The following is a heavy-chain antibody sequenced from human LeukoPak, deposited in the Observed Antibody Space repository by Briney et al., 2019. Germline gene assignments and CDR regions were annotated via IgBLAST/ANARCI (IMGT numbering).Heavy chain of an antibody. J-gene: IGHJ3*02. V-gene: IGHV3-66*01. CDR3: AREKMYYYGSGSGGAFDI. D-gene: IGHD3-10*01. Sequence: PGGSLRLSCAASGFTFSSYSMNWVRQAPGKGLEWVSVIYSGGSTYYADSVKGRFTISRDNSKNTLYFQMNSLRAEDTAVYYCAREKMYYYGSGSGGAFDIWGQGTMVTVSS. CDR2: IYSGGST. CDR1: GFTFSSYS.